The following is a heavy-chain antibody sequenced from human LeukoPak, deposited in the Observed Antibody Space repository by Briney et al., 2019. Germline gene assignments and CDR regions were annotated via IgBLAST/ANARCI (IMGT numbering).Heavy chain of an antibody. Sequence: ASVKVSCKASGYTFTSYGISWVRQAPGQGLEWMGWISAYNGNTNYAQKLQGRVTMTTDTSTSTAYMELRSLRSDDTAVYYCARDLRIYSSSRRNLGYWGQGTLVTVSS. CDR1: GYTFTSYG. D-gene: IGHD6-13*01. J-gene: IGHJ4*02. CDR3: ARDLRIYSSSRRNLGY. V-gene: IGHV1-18*01. CDR2: ISAYNGNT.